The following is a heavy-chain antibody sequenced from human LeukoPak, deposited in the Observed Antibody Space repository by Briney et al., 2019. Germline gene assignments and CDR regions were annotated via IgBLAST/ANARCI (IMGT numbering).Heavy chain of an antibody. Sequence: SETLSLTCTVSGGSISSYYWSWIRQPPGKGLEWIGYIYTSGSINYNPSLKSRVTISVDTSKNQFSLKLNSVTAADTAVYYCARHPQAGTLDYWGQGTLVTVSS. CDR1: GGSISSYY. D-gene: IGHD1/OR15-1a*01. V-gene: IGHV4-4*09. CDR2: IYTSGSI. J-gene: IGHJ4*02. CDR3: ARHPQAGTLDY.